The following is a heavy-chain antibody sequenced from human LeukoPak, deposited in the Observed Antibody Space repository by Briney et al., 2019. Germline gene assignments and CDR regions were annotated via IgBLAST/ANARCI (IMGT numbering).Heavy chain of an antibody. CDR1: GGSIINYF. D-gene: IGHD3-22*01. Sequence: SETLSLTCAVSGGSIINYFWSWIRQPPGKGLEWIAFIYYTGSTNYNPSLKSRVTISVDTSKNQFSLQVNSVTAADTAVYYCARHRDSSSFKYAFDAWGQGKMVTVSS. CDR2: IYYTGST. J-gene: IGHJ3*01. CDR3: ARHRDSSSFKYAFDA. V-gene: IGHV4-59*12.